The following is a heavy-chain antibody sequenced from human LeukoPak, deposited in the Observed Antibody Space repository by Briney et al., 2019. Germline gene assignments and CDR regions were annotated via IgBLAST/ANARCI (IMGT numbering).Heavy chain of an antibody. CDR3: ARDMDGTYFDY. Sequence: PSETLSLTCTVSGGSISSGGYYWSWIRQHPGKGLEWIGYIYYSGSTYYNPSLKSRVTISVDTSKNQFSLKLGSVTAADTAVYYCARDMDGTYFDYWGQGTLVTVSS. CDR2: IYYSGST. J-gene: IGHJ4*02. CDR1: GGSISSGGYY. V-gene: IGHV4-31*03. D-gene: IGHD1-26*01.